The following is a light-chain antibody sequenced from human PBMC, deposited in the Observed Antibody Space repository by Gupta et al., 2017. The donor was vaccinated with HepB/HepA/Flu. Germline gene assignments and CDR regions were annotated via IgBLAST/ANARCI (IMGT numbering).Light chain of an antibody. CDR2: ENN. CDR3: RTCDSSLNAVV. J-gene: IGLJ2*01. V-gene: IGLV1-51*02. Sequence: QSVLSQPPSGSAAPGPKVTISCSGSSSNIGNNYVSWYQQHPGTAPKLLIYENNKRPSGIPDRFTGSKSGTSATLRITGLQTGDEADYYCRTCDSSLNAVVFGGGTKLTVL. CDR1: SSNIGNNY.